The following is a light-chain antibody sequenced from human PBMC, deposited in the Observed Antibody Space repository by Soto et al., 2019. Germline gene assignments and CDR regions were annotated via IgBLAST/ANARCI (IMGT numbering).Light chain of an antibody. CDR2: GTS. V-gene: IGKV3-20*01. CDR1: QSVSSSS. CDR3: QQYGSSPWT. Sequence: IVLTQSPGTLSLSPGERATLSCRARQSVSSSSLAWYQQKPGRAPRLLIFGTSTRATGIPDRFSGSGSGTDFTLTVSGLEPEDFAVYYCQQYGSSPWTFGQGTKVEIK. J-gene: IGKJ1*01.